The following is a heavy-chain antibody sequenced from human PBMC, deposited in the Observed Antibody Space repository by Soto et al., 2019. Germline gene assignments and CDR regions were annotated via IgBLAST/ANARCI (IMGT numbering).Heavy chain of an antibody. CDR3: ARGGSSSYYYYGMDV. V-gene: IGHV1-2*02. D-gene: IGHD6-6*01. Sequence: ASVKVSCKASGYTFTGYYMHWVRQAPGQGLEWMGWINPNSGGTNYAQKFQGGVTMTRDTSISTAYMELSRLRSDDTAVYYGARGGSSSYYYYGMDVWGQGTTVTVSS. J-gene: IGHJ6*02. CDR1: GYTFTGYY. CDR2: INPNSGGT.